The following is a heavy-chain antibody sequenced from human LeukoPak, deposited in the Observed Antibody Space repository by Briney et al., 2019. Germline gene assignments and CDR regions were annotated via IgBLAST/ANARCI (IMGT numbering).Heavy chain of an antibody. V-gene: IGHV3-53*01. Sequence: GGSLRLSCAASGFTVSSNYMSWVRQAPGKGLEWVSVIYSGGSTYYADSVKGRFTISRDNSKNTLYLQMNSLRAEDTAVYYCARSRDGYNYGYYYYYMDVWGKGTTVTISS. J-gene: IGHJ6*03. D-gene: IGHD5-24*01. CDR1: GFTVSSNY. CDR3: ARSRDGYNYGYYYYYMDV. CDR2: IYSGGST.